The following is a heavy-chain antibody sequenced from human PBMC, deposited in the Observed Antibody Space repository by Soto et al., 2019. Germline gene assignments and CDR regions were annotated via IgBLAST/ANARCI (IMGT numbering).Heavy chain of an antibody. D-gene: IGHD2-15*01. CDR2: IWYDGSNK. CDR3: ARDPALVVVVAAVPDY. J-gene: IGHJ4*02. Sequence: GGSLRLSCAASGFTFSSYGMHWVRQAPGKGLEWVAVIWYDGSNKYYADSVKGRFTISRDNSKNTLYLQMNSLRAEDTAVYYCARDPALVVVVAAVPDYWGQGTLVTVSS. CDR1: GFTFSSYG. V-gene: IGHV3-33*01.